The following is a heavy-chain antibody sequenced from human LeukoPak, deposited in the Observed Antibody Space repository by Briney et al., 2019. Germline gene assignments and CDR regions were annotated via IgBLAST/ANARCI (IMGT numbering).Heavy chain of an antibody. V-gene: IGHV3-48*04. D-gene: IGHD5-18*01. J-gene: IGHJ4*02. Sequence: PGGSLRLSCAASGFTFSSYSMNWVRQAPGKGLEWVSYISSSSSTIYYADSVKGRFTISRDNAKNSLYLQMNSLRAEDTAVYYCARVLRQNTAMVTGGFDYWGQGTLVTVSS. CDR2: ISSSSSTI. CDR3: ARVLRQNTAMVTGGFDY. CDR1: GFTFSSYS.